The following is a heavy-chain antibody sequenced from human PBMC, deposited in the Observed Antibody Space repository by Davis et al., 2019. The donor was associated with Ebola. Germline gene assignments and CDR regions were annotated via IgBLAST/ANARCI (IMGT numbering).Heavy chain of an antibody. CDR2: IIPILGIA. CDR3: AGEIVVVVAATGYYYYGMDV. V-gene: IGHV1-69*04. J-gene: IGHJ6*04. Sequence: SVKVSCKASGYTFTSYDINWVRQATGQGLEWMGRIIPILGIANYAQKFQGRVTITADKSTSTAYMELSSLRSEDTAVYYCAGEIVVVVAATGYYYYGMDVWGKGTTVTVSS. D-gene: IGHD2-15*01. CDR1: GYTFTSYD.